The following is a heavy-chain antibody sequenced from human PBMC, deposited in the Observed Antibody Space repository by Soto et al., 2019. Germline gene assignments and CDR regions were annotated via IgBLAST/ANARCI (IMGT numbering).Heavy chain of an antibody. Sequence: VASVKVSCKASGYTFTGYYMHWVRQAPGQGLEWMGWINPNSGGTNYAQKFQGRVTMTRDTSISTAYMELSRLRSDDTAAYYCARPRYYYDSSGSVDYWGQGTLVTVSS. CDR1: GYTFTGYY. CDR2: INPNSGGT. V-gene: IGHV1-2*02. J-gene: IGHJ4*02. CDR3: ARPRYYYDSSGSVDY. D-gene: IGHD3-22*01.